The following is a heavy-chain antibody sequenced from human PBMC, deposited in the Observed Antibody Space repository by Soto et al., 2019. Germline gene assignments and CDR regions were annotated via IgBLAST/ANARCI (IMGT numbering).Heavy chain of an antibody. J-gene: IGHJ5*02. CDR1: GYTFTGYY. V-gene: IGHV1-2*02. CDR2: NNPNSGGT. D-gene: IGHD6-6*01. Sequence: ASVKVSCKASGYTFTGYYMHWARQAPGQGLEWMGWNNPNSGGTNYAQKFQGRVTMTRDTSISTAYMELSRLRSDDTAVYYCARGGAYSSSSGWFDPWGQGTLVTVS. CDR3: ARGGAYSSSSGWFDP.